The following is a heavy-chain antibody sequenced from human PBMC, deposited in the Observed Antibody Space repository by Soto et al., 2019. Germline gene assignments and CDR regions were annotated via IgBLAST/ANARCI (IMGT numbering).Heavy chain of an antibody. D-gene: IGHD3-10*01. Sequence: PSETLSLTCTVSGGSISSSYWSWIRQPPGKELEWIGYIYYTGSTYYRPSLKSRVIISLDASRTQFSLKLNSVTTADTAVYYCARDFWFEELSGGYYQYAMDVWGQGTTVTVSS. V-gene: IGHV4-59*01. CDR3: ARDFWFEELSGGYYQYAMDV. J-gene: IGHJ6*02. CDR2: IYYTGST. CDR1: GGSISSSY.